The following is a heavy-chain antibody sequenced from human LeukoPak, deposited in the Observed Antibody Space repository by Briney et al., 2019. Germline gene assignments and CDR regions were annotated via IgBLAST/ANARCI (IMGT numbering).Heavy chain of an antibody. CDR2: INPSGGST. V-gene: IGHV1-46*01. Sequence: GASVKVSCKASGYTFTSYYMHWVRQAPGQGLEWMGIINPSGGSTSYAQKFQGRVTMTRDMSTSTVYMELSSLRSEDTAVYYCAGGYDYGGNTRAGYYMDVWGKGTTVTVSS. CDR3: AGGYDYGGNTRAGYYMDV. D-gene: IGHD4-23*01. J-gene: IGHJ6*03. CDR1: GYTFTSYY.